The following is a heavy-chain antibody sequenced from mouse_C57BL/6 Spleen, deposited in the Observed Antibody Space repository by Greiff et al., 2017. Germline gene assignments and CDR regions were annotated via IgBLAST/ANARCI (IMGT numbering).Heavy chain of an antibody. CDR3: AIYYDYDGYAMDY. Sequence: VMLMESGAELVKPGASVKMSCKASGYTFTTYPIEWMKQNHGKSLEWIGNFHPYNDDTKYNEKFKGKATLTVEKSSSTVYLELSRLTSDDSAVYYCAIYYDYDGYAMDYWGQGTSVTVSS. CDR1: GYTFTTYP. V-gene: IGHV1-47*01. CDR2: FHPYNDDT. J-gene: IGHJ4*01. D-gene: IGHD2-4*01.